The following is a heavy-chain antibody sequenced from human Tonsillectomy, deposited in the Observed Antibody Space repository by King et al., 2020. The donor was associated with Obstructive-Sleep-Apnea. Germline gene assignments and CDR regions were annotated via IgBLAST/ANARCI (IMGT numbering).Heavy chain of an antibody. CDR3: ARVLGAAGPDYYFDY. CDR1: GGSFSDYY. V-gene: IGHV4-34*01. J-gene: IGHJ4*02. Sequence: VQLQQWGTGLLKPSETLSLTCAVYGGSFSDYYWSWIRQPPGKELEWIGEINHSGSTNFNPSLKIRVTISVDTSRNQFSLKLPPVTAADTAVYYCARVLGAAGPDYYFDYWGQGTLVTVSS. D-gene: IGHD1-26*01. CDR2: INHSGST.